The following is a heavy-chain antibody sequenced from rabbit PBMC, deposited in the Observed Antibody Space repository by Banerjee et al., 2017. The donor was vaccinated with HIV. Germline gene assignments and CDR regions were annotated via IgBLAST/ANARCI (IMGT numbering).Heavy chain of an antibody. D-gene: IGHD4-1*01. CDR3: ARDLAGVIGWNFNL. CDR2: IDAGSGNT. J-gene: IGHJ4*01. Sequence: QSLEESGGDLVKPGASLTLTCTASGFSFSSSYWICWVRQAPGKGLEWIACIDAGSGNTVYASWAKGRFTISSHNAQNTRYLELNSLTVADTATYFCARDLAGVIGWNFNLWGPGTLVTVS. CDR1: GFSFSSSYW. V-gene: IGHV1S40*01.